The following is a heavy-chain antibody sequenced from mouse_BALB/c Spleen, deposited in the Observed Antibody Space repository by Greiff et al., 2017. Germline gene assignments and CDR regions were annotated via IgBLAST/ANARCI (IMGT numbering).Heavy chain of an antibody. J-gene: IGHJ3*01. Sequence: QVQLQQSGPGLVQPSQSLSITCTVSGFSLTSYGVHWVRQSPGKGLEWLGVIWSGGSTDYNAAFISRLSISKDNSKSQVFFIMNSLQANDTAIYYCARRDVYWFAYWGQGTLVTVSA. V-gene: IGHV2-2*02. CDR3: ARRDVYWFAY. CDR2: IWSGGST. CDR1: GFSLTSYG.